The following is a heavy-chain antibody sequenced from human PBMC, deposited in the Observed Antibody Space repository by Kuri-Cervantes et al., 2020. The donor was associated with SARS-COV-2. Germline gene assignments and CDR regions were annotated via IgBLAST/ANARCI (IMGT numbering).Heavy chain of an antibody. CDR3: ARVPGYYYYYGMDV. CDR2: IFHRGST. CDR1: GGSISSGGYS. D-gene: IGHD6-13*01. J-gene: IGHJ6*02. Sequence: SQTLSLTCAVSGGSISSGGYSWSWIRQPPGKGLEWIGYIFHRGSTYYNPSLKSRVTISVDRSKKKFSLKLSSVTAADTAVYYCARVPGYYYYYGMDVWGQGTTVTVSS. V-gene: IGHV4-30-2*01.